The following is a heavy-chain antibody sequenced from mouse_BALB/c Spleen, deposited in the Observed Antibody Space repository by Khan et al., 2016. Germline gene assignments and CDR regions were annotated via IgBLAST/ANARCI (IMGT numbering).Heavy chain of an antibody. CDR2: INTNTGEP. D-gene: IGHD1-1*01. V-gene: IGHV9-3*02. Sequence: QIQLVQSGPELKKPGETVKISCKASGYTFTNYGMNWVKQAPGKGLKWMGRINTNTGEPTYAEEFKGRFAFSLETSASTAYLQLNNHKNEDTATYFCAEDYYGSNWFAYWGQGTLVTVSA. CDR3: AEDYYGSNWFAY. CDR1: GYTFTNYG. J-gene: IGHJ3*01.